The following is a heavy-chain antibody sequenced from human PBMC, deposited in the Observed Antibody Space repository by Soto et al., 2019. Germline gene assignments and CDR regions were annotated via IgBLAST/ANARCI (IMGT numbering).Heavy chain of an antibody. V-gene: IGHV3-9*01. CDR2: VDWNSGST. CDR3: VKGRGSYEVKFGMDV. CDR1: GFTFDDFA. J-gene: IGHJ6*02. D-gene: IGHD6-25*01. Sequence: LRLSCAASGFTFDDFAMHWVRQAPGKGLEWVSGVDWNSGSTAYADSVKGRFTISRDNARNSLYLQMNSLRAEDTALYYCVKGRGSYEVKFGMDVWGQGTTVTVS.